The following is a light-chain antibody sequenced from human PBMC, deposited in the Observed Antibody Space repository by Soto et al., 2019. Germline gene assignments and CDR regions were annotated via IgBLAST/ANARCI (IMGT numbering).Light chain of an antibody. CDR2: GAT. V-gene: IGKV3-20*01. CDR1: QSVSSSY. Sequence: EIVLTQSPGTLSLSPGERATLSCRSSQSVSSSYLAWYQQKPGQAPRLLIYGATSRATGIPDRFSGSGSGTDFTLTISRLEPEDFAVHYCQQYDISPITFGQGTRLEIK. J-gene: IGKJ5*01. CDR3: QQYDISPIT.